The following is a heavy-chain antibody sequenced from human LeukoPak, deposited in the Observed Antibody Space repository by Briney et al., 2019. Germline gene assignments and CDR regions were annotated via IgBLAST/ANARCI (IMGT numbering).Heavy chain of an antibody. CDR2: IYTSGST. D-gene: IGHD6-19*01. J-gene: IGHJ6*03. Sequence: SETLSLTCTVSGGSISSYYWSWIRQPAGKGLEWIGRIYTSGSTNYNPSLKSRVTMSVDTSKNQFSLKLSSVTAADTAVYYCARAAVAGTNYYYYYYMDVWGKGTTVTISS. CDR3: ARAAVAGTNYYYYYYMDV. CDR1: GGSISSYY. V-gene: IGHV4-4*07.